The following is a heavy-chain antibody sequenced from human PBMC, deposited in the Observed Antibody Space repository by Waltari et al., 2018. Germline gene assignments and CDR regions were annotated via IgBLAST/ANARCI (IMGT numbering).Heavy chain of an antibody. D-gene: IGHD6-19*01. CDR3: ATGTGYSSGWSTLFDY. V-gene: IGHV1-24*01. CDR1: GYTLTELS. CDR2: FDPEEGET. J-gene: IGHJ4*02. Sequence: QVQLVQSGAEVKKPGASVKVSCKVSGYTLTELSMHWVRQAPGKGLEWMGGFDPEEGETIYEQKFQGRVTMTEDTSTDTAYMELSSLRSEDTAVYDCATGTGYSSGWSTLFDYWGQGTLVTVSS.